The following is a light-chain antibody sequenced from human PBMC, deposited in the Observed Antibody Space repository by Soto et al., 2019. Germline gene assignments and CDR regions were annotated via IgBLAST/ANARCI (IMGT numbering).Light chain of an antibody. J-gene: IGKJ1*01. CDR3: QQYNSYST. CDR2: DAS. CDR1: QSISSW. Sequence: DIQITQSPSTLSASVGDRVTLTCRASQSISSWLAWYQQQPGKAPKLLIYDASSLESGVPSRFSGSGSGTEFTLTISSLQPEEFATDYCQQYNSYSTFGQGTKVDI. V-gene: IGKV1-5*01.